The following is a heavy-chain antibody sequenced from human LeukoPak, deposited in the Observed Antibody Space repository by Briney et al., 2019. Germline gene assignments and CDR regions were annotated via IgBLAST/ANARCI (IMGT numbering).Heavy chain of an antibody. CDR3: ARDNYDTGGYYFD. J-gene: IGHJ4*02. CDR1: GFXFSSYW. Sequence: GGSLRLSCAASGFXFSSYWISWVRQAPGKGLEWVADIKQDGSEKYYVDSVKGRFTISRDNAKNSLYLQMNSLRAEDTAVYYCARDNYDTGGYYFDWGQGTLVTVSS. D-gene: IGHD3-22*01. CDR2: IKQDGSEK. V-gene: IGHV3-7*01.